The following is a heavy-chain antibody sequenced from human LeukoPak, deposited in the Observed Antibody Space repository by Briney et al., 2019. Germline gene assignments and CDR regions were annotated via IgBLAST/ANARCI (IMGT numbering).Heavy chain of an antibody. CDR2: ISSSSSYI. Sequence: GGSLRLSCAASGFTFSSYSMNWVRQAPGKGLEWVSSISSSSSYIYYADSVRGRFTISRDNAKNSLYLQMNSLRAEDTAVYYCARDKYSSSTGWFDPWGQGTLVTVSS. V-gene: IGHV3-21*03. D-gene: IGHD6-6*01. CDR3: ARDKYSSSTGWFDP. J-gene: IGHJ5*02. CDR1: GFTFSSYS.